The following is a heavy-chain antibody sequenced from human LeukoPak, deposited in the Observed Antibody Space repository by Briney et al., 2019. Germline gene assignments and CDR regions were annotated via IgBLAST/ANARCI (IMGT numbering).Heavy chain of an antibody. Sequence: ASVKVSCKVSGYIFTSYGINWVRQATGQGLEWMGWMNPDSGKTGYAQKFQGRVTMTRNTSINTAYMELRSLRSDDTAVYYCARGDSSGHYAPFDIWGQGTMITVSS. D-gene: IGHD3-22*01. CDR3: ARGDSSGHYAPFDI. CDR1: GYIFTSYG. CDR2: MNPDSGKT. V-gene: IGHV1-8*01. J-gene: IGHJ3*02.